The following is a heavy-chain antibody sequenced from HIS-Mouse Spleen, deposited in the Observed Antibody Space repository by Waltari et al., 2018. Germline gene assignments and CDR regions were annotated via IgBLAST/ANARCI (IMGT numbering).Heavy chain of an antibody. CDR1: GGSITRGRYY. D-gene: IGHD3-3*01. J-gene: IGHJ5*02. Sequence: QVQLQESGPGLVKPSQTLSLTRTVSGGSITRGRYYWSWIRQPPGKGLEWIGYIYYSGITYYNPSLKSRVTISVDTSKNQFSLKLSSVTAADTAVYYCARSPYYDFWSGYSDNWFDPWGQGTLVTVSS. CDR2: IYYSGIT. CDR3: ARSPYYDFWSGYSDNWFDP. V-gene: IGHV4-31*03.